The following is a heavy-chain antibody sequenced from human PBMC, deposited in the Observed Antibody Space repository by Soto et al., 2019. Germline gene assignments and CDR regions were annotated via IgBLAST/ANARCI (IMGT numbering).Heavy chain of an antibody. CDR1: GGTFTSYA. D-gene: IGHD3-10*01. CDR3: ARDSGTMAYNYARGTPTFPYYFAF. V-gene: IGHV1-69*01. CDR2: VIPAFETS. Sequence: QLEQSGSGVKNPGSSVKVSCKASGGTFTSYAISWVRQAPGKGLEWMGGVIPAFETSHYAKKFRGRLTLIADAARGTVYMEFSGLRSEDTAMYYCARDSGTMAYNYARGTPTFPYYFAFWGQGTLVIVSS. J-gene: IGHJ4*02.